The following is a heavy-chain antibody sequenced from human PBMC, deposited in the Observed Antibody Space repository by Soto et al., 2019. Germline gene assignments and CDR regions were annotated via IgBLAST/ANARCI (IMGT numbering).Heavy chain of an antibody. CDR1: GYTFTSYA. J-gene: IGHJ3*02. Sequence: QVQLVQSGAEVKKPGASVKVSCKASGYTFTSYAMHWVRQAPGQRLEWMGWINADNGNTKYSQKFQGRVTITRDTSASTAYMELSSLRSEDTAVYYCARSAGYSSSWYGGAFDIWGQGTMVTVSS. CDR2: INADNGNT. D-gene: IGHD6-13*01. V-gene: IGHV1-3*01. CDR3: ARSAGYSSSWYGGAFDI.